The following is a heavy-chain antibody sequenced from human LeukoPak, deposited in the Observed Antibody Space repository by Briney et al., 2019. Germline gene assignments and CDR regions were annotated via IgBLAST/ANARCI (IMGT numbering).Heavy chain of an antibody. CDR1: GFTFSSYS. J-gene: IGHJ4*02. Sequence: GGSLRLSCAASGFTFSSYSMNWVRQAPGKGLEWVSSISSSSYIYYADSVKGRFTISRDNAKNSLYLQMNSLRAEDTAVYYCARDDGYDSSGYFFDYWGQGTLVTVSS. V-gene: IGHV3-21*01. D-gene: IGHD3-22*01. CDR2: ISSSSYI. CDR3: ARDDGYDSSGYFFDY.